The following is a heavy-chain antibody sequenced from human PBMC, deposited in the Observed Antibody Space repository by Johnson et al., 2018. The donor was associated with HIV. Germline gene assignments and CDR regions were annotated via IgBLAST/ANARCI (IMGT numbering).Heavy chain of an antibody. J-gene: IGHJ3*02. CDR3: ERGLHPGYGSGGSCYGARAFDI. CDR2: IWYDGSNK. D-gene: IGHD2-15*01. CDR1: GFTFSSYA. V-gene: IGHV3-30*04. Sequence: VQLVESGGGLVQPGGSLRLSCAASGFTFSSYAMHWVRQAPGKGLEWVAVIWYDGSNKYYADSVKGRFTISRDNSKKTLYLQMNSLRAEDTAVYYCERGLHPGYGSGGSCYGARAFDIWGPGTMVTVSS.